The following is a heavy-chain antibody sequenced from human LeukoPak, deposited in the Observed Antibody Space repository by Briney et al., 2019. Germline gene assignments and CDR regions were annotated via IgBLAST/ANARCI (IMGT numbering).Heavy chain of an antibody. CDR1: GYSLTSYD. J-gene: IGHJ4*02. V-gene: IGHV1-8*01. CDR2: MNPNSGNT. Sequence: GASVKVSCKASGYSLTSYDINWVRQATGQGLEWVGSMNPNSGNTDYAQKLQGRITLTRSTSITTAYMELSSLRSEDTAVYYCARGDYWGQGTLVTVSS. CDR3: ARGDY.